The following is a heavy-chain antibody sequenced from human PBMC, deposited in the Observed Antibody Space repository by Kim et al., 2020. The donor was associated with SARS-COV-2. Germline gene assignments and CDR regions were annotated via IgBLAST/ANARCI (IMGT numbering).Heavy chain of an antibody. J-gene: IGHJ2*01. Sequence: PSLKSRVTISVDTSKNQFALNLRSGTATDTAVYYCARPTAPVTTHWYFDLWGRGTLVTVSS. CDR3: ARPTAPVTTHWYFDL. V-gene: IGHV4-39*01. D-gene: IGHD4-17*01.